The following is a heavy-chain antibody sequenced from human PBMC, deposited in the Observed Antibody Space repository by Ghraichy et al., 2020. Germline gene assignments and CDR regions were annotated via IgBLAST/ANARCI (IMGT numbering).Heavy chain of an antibody. CDR1: GCSISSSSYY. J-gene: IGHJ4*02. CDR3: ARARVTIFGVVITSRRYFDY. V-gene: IGHV4-39*07. CDR2: IYYSGST. Sequence: TLSLTCTVSGCSISSSSYYWGWIRQPPGKGLEWIGSIYYSGSTYYNPSLKSRVTISVDTSKNQFSLKLSSVTAADTAVYYCARARVTIFGVVITSRRYFDYWGQGTLVTVSS. D-gene: IGHD3-3*01.